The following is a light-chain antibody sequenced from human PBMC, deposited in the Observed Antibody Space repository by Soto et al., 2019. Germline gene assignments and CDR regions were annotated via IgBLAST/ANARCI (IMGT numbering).Light chain of an antibody. CDR1: QDIRSD. CDR3: LQDHTYPWT. Sequence: ALQVTQSPSSLSASVGDRVTISCRASQDIRSDLCWYQQEPGKAPKMLIFAASNLQSGVPSRFSGNASGTTFTLTISSLQPEDVATYYCLQDHTYPWTFGQGTRVEI. J-gene: IGKJ1*01. CDR2: AAS. V-gene: IGKV1-6*01.